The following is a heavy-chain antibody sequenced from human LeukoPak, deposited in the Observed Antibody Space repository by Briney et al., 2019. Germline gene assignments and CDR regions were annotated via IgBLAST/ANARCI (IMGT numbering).Heavy chain of an antibody. V-gene: IGHV3-9*01. D-gene: IGHD4-17*01. CDR3: AKGSPYGDSIIGY. Sequence: GRSLRLSCAASGFTFDDYAMHWVRQAPGKGLEWVSGISWNSGSIGYADSVKGRFTISRDNAKNSLYLQMNSLRAEDTALYYCAKGSPYGDSIIGYWGQGTLVTDSS. CDR1: GFTFDDYA. J-gene: IGHJ4*02. CDR2: ISWNSGSI.